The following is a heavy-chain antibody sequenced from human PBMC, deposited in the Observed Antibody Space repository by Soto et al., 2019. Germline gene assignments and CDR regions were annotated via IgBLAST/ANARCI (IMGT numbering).Heavy chain of an antibody. V-gene: IGHV1-8*01. CDR3: ARWVVGADYSDY. CDR1: GYTFTNND. Sequence: QVQLVQSGAEVKEPGASVRVSCKASGYTFTNNDISWVRQATGQGLEWMGWMNPISGNAGYAQKFQGSDTITSTTSISTAYLEPSSLRVEDTAVYYYARWVVGADYSDYWGQGTLVTVSS. J-gene: IGHJ4*02. CDR2: MNPISGNA. D-gene: IGHD1-26*01.